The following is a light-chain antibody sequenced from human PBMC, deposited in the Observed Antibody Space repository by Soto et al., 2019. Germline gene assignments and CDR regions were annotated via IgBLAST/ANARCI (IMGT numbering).Light chain of an antibody. CDR2: GAS. V-gene: IGKV3-15*01. Sequence: ETVMTQTPATLSVSTGENATLSCRATQSGNSNLAWYQQESGQPPRLLVIGASTRATGVPARFSGSGSGTEFTLTISGLQSEDFAVYFCQQYASWPPTFGGGTKVDIK. CDR1: QSGNSN. J-gene: IGKJ4*01. CDR3: QQYASWPPT.